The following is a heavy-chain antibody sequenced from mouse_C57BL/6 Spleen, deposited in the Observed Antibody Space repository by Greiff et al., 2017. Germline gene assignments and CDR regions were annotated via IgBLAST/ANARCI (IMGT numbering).Heavy chain of an antibody. CDR3: AREGTGTGFDY. CDR1: GYTFTSYW. CDR2: IYPSDSET. D-gene: IGHD4-1*01. V-gene: IGHV1-61*01. Sequence: QVQLQQPGAELVRPGSSVKLSCKASGYTFTSYWMDWVKQRPGQRLEWIGNIYPSDSETHYNQKFKDKATLTVDKSSSTAYMQLSSLTSEDSAVYYCAREGTGTGFDYWGQGTTLTVSS. J-gene: IGHJ2*01.